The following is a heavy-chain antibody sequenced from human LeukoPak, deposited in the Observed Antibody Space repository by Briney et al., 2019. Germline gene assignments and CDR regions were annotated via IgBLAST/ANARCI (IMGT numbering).Heavy chain of an antibody. Sequence: ASVKVSCKAYGYTFTSYYMHWVRQAPGQGLEWMGIINPSGGSTSYAQKFQGRVTITTDESTSTAYMELSSLRSEDTAVYYCAREEKWLTPFLDRWGQGTLVTVSS. CDR2: INPSGGST. J-gene: IGHJ5*02. CDR3: AREEKWLTPFLDR. V-gene: IGHV1-46*01. CDR1: GYTFTSYY. D-gene: IGHD6-19*01.